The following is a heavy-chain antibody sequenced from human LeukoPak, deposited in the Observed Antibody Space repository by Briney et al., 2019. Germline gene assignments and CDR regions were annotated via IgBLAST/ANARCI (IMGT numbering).Heavy chain of an antibody. CDR1: GYTFTSYL. CDR3: ARAVDYHDSSGYYYPIDH. J-gene: IGHJ4*02. V-gene: IGHV1-18*01. CDR2: ISPYNGNT. D-gene: IGHD3-22*01. Sequence: ASVKVSCTTSGYTFTSYLITWVRQAPGQGLEWMGWISPYNGNTNYLQKYQGRVTMSTDTSTTTAYMDLRNLKSDDTAVYYCARAVDYHDSSGYYYPIDHWGQGTLVTVSS.